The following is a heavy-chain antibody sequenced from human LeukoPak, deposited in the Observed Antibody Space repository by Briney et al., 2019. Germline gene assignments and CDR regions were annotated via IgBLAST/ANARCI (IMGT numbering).Heavy chain of an antibody. D-gene: IGHD3-22*01. CDR1: GYTFTSYY. CDR3: ARATYYYDSRGAFDI. V-gene: IGHV1-46*01. Sequence: ASVKVSCKASGYTFTSYYMHWVRQAPGQGLEWMGIINPSGGSTSYAQKFQGRVTMTRDMSTSTAYMELSSLRSEDMAVYYCARATYYYDSRGAFDIWGQGTMVTVSS. J-gene: IGHJ3*02. CDR2: INPSGGST.